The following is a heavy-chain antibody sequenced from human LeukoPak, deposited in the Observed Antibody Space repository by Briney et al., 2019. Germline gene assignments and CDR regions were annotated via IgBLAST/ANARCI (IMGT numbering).Heavy chain of an antibody. CDR3: ARGEMATRGAFDI. CDR2: IYHSGST. J-gene: IGHJ3*02. Sequence: PSETLSLTCTVSGGSISSGGYYWSWIRQPPGKGLEWIGYIYHSGSTYYNPSLKSRVTISVDRSKNQFSLKLSSVTAADTAVYYSARGEMATRGAFDIWGQGTMVTVSS. CDR1: GGSISSGGYY. D-gene: IGHD5-24*01. V-gene: IGHV4-30-2*01.